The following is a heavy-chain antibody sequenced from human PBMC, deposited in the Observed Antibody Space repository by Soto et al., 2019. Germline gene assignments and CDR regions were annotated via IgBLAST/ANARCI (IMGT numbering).Heavy chain of an antibody. Sequence: GGSLRLSCAASGFTFSSYAMSWVRQAPGKGLEWVSAISGSGGSTYYADSVKGRFTISRDNSKNTLYLQMNSLRAEDTAVYYCAKEKYCSSTSCYPWFDPWGHGTLVTVSS. V-gene: IGHV3-23*01. D-gene: IGHD2-2*01. J-gene: IGHJ5*02. CDR1: GFTFSSYA. CDR3: AKEKYCSSTSCYPWFDP. CDR2: ISGSGGST.